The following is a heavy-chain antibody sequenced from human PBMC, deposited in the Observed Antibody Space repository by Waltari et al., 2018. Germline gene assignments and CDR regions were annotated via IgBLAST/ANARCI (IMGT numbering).Heavy chain of an antibody. CDR2: INPNSGDT. Sequence: QVQLVQSGTEVKKPGASVKVSCEASGYPFTAFYLHWVRKTPGHGLEWMGWINPNSGDTKFAEKFQGRVTMTRDTSISTAYIELSRLQSDDTAVYYCARDTSPLYYDSAGLDAFDSWGQGTLVTVSS. D-gene: IGHD3-22*01. CDR1: GYPFTAFY. J-gene: IGHJ3*02. CDR3: ARDTSPLYYDSAGLDAFDS. V-gene: IGHV1-2*02.